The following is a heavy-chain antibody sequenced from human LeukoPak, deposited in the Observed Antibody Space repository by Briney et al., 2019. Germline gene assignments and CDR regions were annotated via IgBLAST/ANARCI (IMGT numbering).Heavy chain of an antibody. CDR2: IYYSGST. Sequence: SETLSLTCTVSGGSISSSSYYWGWIRQPPGKGLEWIGSIYYSGSTYYNPSLKSRVTISVDKSKNQFSLKLSSVTAADTAVYYCARRYYYGSGSHYYFDYWGQGTLVTVSS. D-gene: IGHD3-10*01. J-gene: IGHJ4*02. CDR1: GGSISSSSYY. V-gene: IGHV4-39*07. CDR3: ARRYYYGSGSHYYFDY.